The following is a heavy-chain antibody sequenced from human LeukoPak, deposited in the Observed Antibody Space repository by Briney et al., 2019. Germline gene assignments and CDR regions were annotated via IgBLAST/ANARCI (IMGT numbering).Heavy chain of an antibody. V-gene: IGHV4-34*01. CDR3: ARGPTSWYLDY. CDR2: TNHSGST. CDR1: GGSLSGYY. J-gene: IGHJ4*02. D-gene: IGHD6-13*01. Sequence: SETLSLTCAVYGGSLSGYYWSWIRQPPGKGLEWIGETNHSGSTNFKSSLKSRVTVPVDTSKNQFSLKVTSVTAADTAVYYCARGPTSWYLDYWGQGTLVTVSS.